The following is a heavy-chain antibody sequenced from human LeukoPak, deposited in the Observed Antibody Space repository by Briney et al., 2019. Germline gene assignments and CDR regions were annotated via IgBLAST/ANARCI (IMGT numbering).Heavy chain of an antibody. CDR3: ARDKYYDSSGYSRFDY. D-gene: IGHD3-22*01. J-gene: IGHJ4*02. CDR2: IYTSGST. V-gene: IGHV4-4*07. Sequence: IYTSGSTNYNPSLKSRVTMSVDTSKNQFSLKLSSVTAADTAVYYCARDKYYDSSGYSRFDYWGQGTLVTVSS.